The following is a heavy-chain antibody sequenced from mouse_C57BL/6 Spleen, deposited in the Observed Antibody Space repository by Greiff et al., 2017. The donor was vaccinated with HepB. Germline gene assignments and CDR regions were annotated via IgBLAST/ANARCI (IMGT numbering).Heavy chain of an antibody. CDR1: GFSLTSYG. CDR3: ARHNSVTTVVDAMDY. V-gene: IGHV2-6-1*01. J-gene: IGHJ4*01. Sequence: QVQLKESGPGLVAPSQSLSITCTVSGFSLTSYGVHWVRQPPGKGLEWLVVIWSDGSTTYNSALKSRLSISKDNSKSQVFLKMNSLQTDDTAMYYCARHNSVTTVVDAMDYWGQGTSVTVSS. CDR2: IWSDGST. D-gene: IGHD1-1*01.